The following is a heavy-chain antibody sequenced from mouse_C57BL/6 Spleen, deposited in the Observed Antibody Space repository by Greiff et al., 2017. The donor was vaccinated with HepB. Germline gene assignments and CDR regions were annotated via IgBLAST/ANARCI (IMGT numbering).Heavy chain of an antibody. CDR3: ARSYFDY. CDR2: IYPGDGDT. CDR1: GYAFSSSW. J-gene: IGHJ2*01. V-gene: IGHV1-82*01. Sequence: VQRVESGPELVKPGASVKISCKASGYAFSSSWMNWVKQRPGKGLEWIGRIYPGDGDTNYNGKFKGKATLTADKSSSTAYMQLSSLTSEDSAVYFCARSYFDYWGQGTTLTVSS.